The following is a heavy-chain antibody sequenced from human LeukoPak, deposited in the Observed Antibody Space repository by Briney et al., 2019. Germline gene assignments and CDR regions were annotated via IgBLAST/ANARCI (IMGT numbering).Heavy chain of an antibody. CDR1: GGSISGYY. V-gene: IGHV4-59*01. CDR3: ARALQNYYYGMDV. CDR2: IFYSGST. Sequence: PSETLSLTCTVSGGSISGYYWSWIRQPPGKGLEWIGYIFYSGSTTYNPSLKSRVTISQDTSKNQVSLMLSSVTAADTAVYYCARALQNYYYGMDVWGQRTSVTVSS. J-gene: IGHJ6*02.